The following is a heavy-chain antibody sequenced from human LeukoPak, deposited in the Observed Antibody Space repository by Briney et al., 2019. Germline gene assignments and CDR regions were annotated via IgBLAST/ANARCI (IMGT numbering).Heavy chain of an antibody. CDR3: AKGKGSEAAHFDY. V-gene: IGHV3-30*04. CDR1: GFTFSSYA. D-gene: IGHD2-15*01. CDR2: ISYDGSNK. Sequence: GGSLRLSCAASGFTFSSYAMHWVRQTPGKGLEWVAVISYDGSNKYYADSVKGRFTISRDNSKSTLYLQMNSLRAEDTAVYYCAKGKGSEAAHFDYWGQGTLVTVSS. J-gene: IGHJ4*02.